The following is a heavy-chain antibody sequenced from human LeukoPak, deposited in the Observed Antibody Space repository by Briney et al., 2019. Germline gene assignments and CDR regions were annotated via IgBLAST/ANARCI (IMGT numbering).Heavy chain of an antibody. CDR2: ISSSGSTI. CDR1: GFTLSDYY. D-gene: IGHD3-3*02. J-gene: IGHJ4*02. Sequence: GGSLRLSCAASGFTLSDYYMSWLRHAPGKGLEWVSYISSSGSTIYYADSVKGRFTISRDNAKNSLYLQMNSLRAEDTAVYYCAASFLRGYFDYWGQGTLVTVSS. CDR3: AASFLRGYFDY. V-gene: IGHV3-11*04.